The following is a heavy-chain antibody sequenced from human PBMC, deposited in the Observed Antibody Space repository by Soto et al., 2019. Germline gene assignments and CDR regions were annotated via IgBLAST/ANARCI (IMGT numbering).Heavy chain of an antibody. CDR3: AIQTPYSYGSNFDY. CDR1: GYTLTELS. CDR2: FDPEDGET. D-gene: IGHD5-18*01. J-gene: IGHJ4*02. V-gene: IGHV1-24*01. Sequence: ASVKVSCKVSGYTLTELSMHWVRQAPGKGLEWMGGFDPEDGETIYAQKFQGRVTMTEDTSTDTAHMELSSLRSEDTAVYYCAIQTPYSYGSNFDYWGQGTLVTVSS.